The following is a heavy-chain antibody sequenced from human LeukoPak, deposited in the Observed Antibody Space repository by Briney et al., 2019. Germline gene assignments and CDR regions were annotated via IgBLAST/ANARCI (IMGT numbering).Heavy chain of an antibody. CDR1: GFTFSSYG. D-gene: IGHD4-11*01. CDR3: ARELFYSNSFFDY. V-gene: IGHV3-23*01. J-gene: IGHJ4*02. Sequence: GGSLRLSCAASGFTFSSYGMSWVRQAPGKGLEWVSAISGSGGSTYYADSVKGRFTISRDNSKNTLYLQMNSLRAEDTAVYYCARELFYSNSFFDYWGQGTLVTVSS. CDR2: ISGSGGST.